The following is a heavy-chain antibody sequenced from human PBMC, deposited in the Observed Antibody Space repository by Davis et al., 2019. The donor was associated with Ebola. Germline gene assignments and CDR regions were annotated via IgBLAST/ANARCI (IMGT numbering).Heavy chain of an antibody. Sequence: PGGSLRLSCAASGFTFSSYSMNWVRQAPGKGLEWVSYISTSSSTIYYADSVKGRFTISRDNAKNSLYHCARDGTIFGVVRVTYMDVWGKGTTVTVSS. J-gene: IGHJ6*03. CDR2: ISTSSSTI. D-gene: IGHD3-3*01. CDR3: MDV. V-gene: IGHV3-48*01. CDR1: GFTFSSYS.